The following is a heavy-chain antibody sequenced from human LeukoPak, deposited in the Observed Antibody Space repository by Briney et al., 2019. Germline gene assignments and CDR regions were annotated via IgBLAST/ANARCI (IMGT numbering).Heavy chain of an antibody. CDR2: INPNSGGT. J-gene: IGHJ4*02. D-gene: IGHD3-22*01. CDR3: ARPSYYYDSSGRLDY. V-gene: IGHV1-2*02. Sequence: ASVKVSCNASGYTFTGYYMHWVRQAPGQGLEWMGWINPNSGGTNYAQKFQGRVTMTRDTSISTAYMELSRLRSDDTAVYYCARPSYYYDSSGRLDYWGQGTLVTVSS. CDR1: GYTFTGYY.